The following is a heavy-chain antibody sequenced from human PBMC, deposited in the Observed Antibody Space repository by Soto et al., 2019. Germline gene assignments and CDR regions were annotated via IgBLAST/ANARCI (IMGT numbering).Heavy chain of an antibody. CDR2: IIPIFGTA. CDR1: GGTFSSYA. V-gene: IGHV1-69*13. CDR3: ARGSSRYSSGWYFPTDYYYYGMDV. D-gene: IGHD6-19*01. Sequence: SVKVSCKASGGTFSSYAISWVRQAPGQGLEWMGGIIPIFGTANYAQKFQGRVTITADESTSTAYMELSSLRSEDTAVYYCARGSSRYSSGWYFPTDYYYYGMDVWDQGTTVTVSS. J-gene: IGHJ6*02.